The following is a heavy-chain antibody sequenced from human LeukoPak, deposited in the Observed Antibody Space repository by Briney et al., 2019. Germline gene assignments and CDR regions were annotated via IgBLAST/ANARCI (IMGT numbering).Heavy chain of an antibody. Sequence: PGGSLRLSCAASGFTFSSYGMHWVRQAPGKGLEWVAFIRYDGSNKYYADSVKGRFTISRDNSKNTLYLQMNSLRAEDTAVYYCAKESEAAVGLSPNPRPHYFDYWGQGTLVTVSS. V-gene: IGHV3-30*02. CDR2: IRYDGSNK. CDR3: AKESEAAVGLSPNPRPHYFDY. J-gene: IGHJ4*02. D-gene: IGHD4/OR15-4a*01. CDR1: GFTFSSYG.